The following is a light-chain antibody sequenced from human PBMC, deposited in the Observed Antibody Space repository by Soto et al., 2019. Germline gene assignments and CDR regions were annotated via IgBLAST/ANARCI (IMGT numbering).Light chain of an antibody. CDR1: SSDVGGYNY. CDR2: EVS. CDR3: SSYTSSSTHFV. Sequence: LTQPASVSGSPGQSITISCTGTSSDVGGYNYVSWYQQHPGKAPKLMIYEVSNRPSGVSNRFSGSKSGNTASLTISGLQAEDEADYYCSSYTSSSTHFVFGTGTKVTVL. J-gene: IGLJ1*01. V-gene: IGLV2-14*01.